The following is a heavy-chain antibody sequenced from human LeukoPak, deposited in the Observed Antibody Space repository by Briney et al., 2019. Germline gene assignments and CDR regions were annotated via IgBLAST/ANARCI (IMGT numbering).Heavy chain of an antibody. CDR3: ASTYIVAPGY. J-gene: IGHJ4*02. CDR1: GGSFSGYY. CDR2: INHSGST. V-gene: IGHV4-34*01. D-gene: IGHD2-15*01. Sequence: SETLSLTCAVYGGSFSGYYWSWIRQPPGKGLEWIGEINHSGSTNYNPSLKSRVTISVDTSKNQFSLKLSSVTAADTALYYCASTYIVAPGYWGQGTLVTVSS.